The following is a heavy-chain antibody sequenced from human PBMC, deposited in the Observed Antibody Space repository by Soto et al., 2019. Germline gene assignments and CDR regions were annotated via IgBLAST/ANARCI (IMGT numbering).Heavy chain of an antibody. J-gene: IGHJ4*02. Sequence: QAQEKGLEWMGWISAYNGNTIYARSFQGRVTMTEDTSTAYMELSSLRSEDTAVYYCATAYYYDNSGYYSWRFDFWGQGTLVTVS. D-gene: IGHD3-22*01. CDR3: ATAYYYDNSGYYSWRFDF. V-gene: IGHV1-18*01. CDR2: ISAYNGNT.